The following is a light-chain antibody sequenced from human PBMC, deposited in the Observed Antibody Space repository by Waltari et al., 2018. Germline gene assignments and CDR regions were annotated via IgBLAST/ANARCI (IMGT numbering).Light chain of an antibody. V-gene: IGLV4-69*01. CDR1: SGHLNYV. Sequence: QVVLTQSPSASASLGASVKLTCTLTSGHLNYVIAWHQEQPQKGHRYLMKINSDGPHTKGAGIPDRFSGSSSGTERYLTISSLHSEDEADYYCQTWGTGIRVFGGGTKLTVL. CDR3: QTWGTGIRV. J-gene: IGLJ3*02. CDR2: INSDGPH.